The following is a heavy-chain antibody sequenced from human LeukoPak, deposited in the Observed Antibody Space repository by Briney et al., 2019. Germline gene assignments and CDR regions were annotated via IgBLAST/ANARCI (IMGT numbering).Heavy chain of an antibody. J-gene: IGHJ4*02. V-gene: IGHV3-30*18. Sequence: GRSLRLSCAASGFTFSSYGMHWVRQAPGKGPEWVAVISYDGSNKYYADSVKGRFTISRDNSKNTLYLQMDSLRVEDTAVYYCAKDRSYSGYEPLDHWGQGTLVSVSS. CDR2: ISYDGSNK. CDR3: AKDRSYSGYEPLDH. CDR1: GFTFSSYG. D-gene: IGHD1-26*01.